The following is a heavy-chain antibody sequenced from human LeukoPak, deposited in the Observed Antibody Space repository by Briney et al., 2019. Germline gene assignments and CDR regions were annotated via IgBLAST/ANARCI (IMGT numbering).Heavy chain of an antibody. D-gene: IGHD2-2*02. CDR3: RRYCSSTSCYKSIFDY. Sequence: PSETLSLTCTVSGYSIRSGFYWGWIRQAPGKGLEWIGSIFQGGTTFYNPSLKSRVIISVDTSKNQFSLKLSSVTAADTAVYYCRRYCSSTSCYKSIFDYWGQGTLVTVSS. J-gene: IGHJ4*02. V-gene: IGHV4-38-2*02. CDR1: GYSIRSGFY. CDR2: IFQGGTT.